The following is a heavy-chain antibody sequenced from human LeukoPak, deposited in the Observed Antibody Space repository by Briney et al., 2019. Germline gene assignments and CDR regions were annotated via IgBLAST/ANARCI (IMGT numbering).Heavy chain of an antibody. Sequence: ASVKVSCKASGYTFTSYYMHWVRQAPGQGLEWMGIINPSGGSTSYAQKFQGRVTITADKSTSTVYLELSSLRSEDTAVYYCARGDYDFWGTNYYYYYMDVWGKGTTVTVSS. CDR1: GYTFTSYY. J-gene: IGHJ6*03. V-gene: IGHV1-46*01. D-gene: IGHD3-3*01. CDR3: ARGDYDFWGTNYYYYYMDV. CDR2: INPSGGST.